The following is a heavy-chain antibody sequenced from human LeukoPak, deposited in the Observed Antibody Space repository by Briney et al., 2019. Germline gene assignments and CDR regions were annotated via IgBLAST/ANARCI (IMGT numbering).Heavy chain of an antibody. CDR3: ARVDYYDSSGDNSFDY. V-gene: IGHV4-31*03. CDR2: IYYSGYT. J-gene: IGHJ4*02. D-gene: IGHD3-22*01. CDR1: GGSIASGGYF. Sequence: PSETLSLTCSVSGGSIASGGYFWSWIRQHPGKGLEWIGYIYYSGYTNYNPPLKSRVTISVDTSKNQFSLKLSSVTAADTAVYYCARVDYYDSSGDNSFDYWGQGTLVTVSS.